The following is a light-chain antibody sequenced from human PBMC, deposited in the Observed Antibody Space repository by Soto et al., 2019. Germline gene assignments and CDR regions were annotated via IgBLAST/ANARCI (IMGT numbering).Light chain of an antibody. CDR1: QGVSSN. J-gene: IGKJ5*01. CDR3: QYYSSWHSNT. V-gene: IGKV3-15*01. Sequence: EVVLTQSPATLSVSPGERATLSCMASQGVSSNLAWYQQKPGQAPRLLIYGAFTRATGIPDRFSGSGSGTEFTLTISSMESEDFAVYYCQYYSSWHSNTFGQGTRLEIK. CDR2: GAF.